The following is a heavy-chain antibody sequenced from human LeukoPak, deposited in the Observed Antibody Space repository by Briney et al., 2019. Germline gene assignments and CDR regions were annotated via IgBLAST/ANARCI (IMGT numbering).Heavy chain of an antibody. CDR2: IYYSGST. D-gene: IGHD3-3*01. CDR1: GGSISSSSYY. CDR3: AREMGDFWSGCKIDY. V-gene: IGHV4-39*07. J-gene: IGHJ4*02. Sequence: SETLSLTCTVSGGSISSSSYYWGWIREPPGKGLVWIGSIYYSGSTYYNPSLKSRVTISVDTSKNQFSLKLSSVTAADTAVYYCAREMGDFWSGCKIDYWGQGTLVTVSS.